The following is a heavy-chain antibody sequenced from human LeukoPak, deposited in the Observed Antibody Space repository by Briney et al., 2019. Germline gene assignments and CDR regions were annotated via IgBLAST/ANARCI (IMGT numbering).Heavy chain of an antibody. J-gene: IGHJ6*03. D-gene: IGHD3-3*01. V-gene: IGHV4-34*01. CDR3: ARGAPRLRSYYYYYMDV. CDR2: INHSGST. Sequence: TGGSLRLSCAASGFTFDDYAMSWVRQAPGKGLEWIGEINHSGSTNYNPSLKSRVTISVDTSKNQFSLKLSSVTAADTAVYYCARGAPRLRSYYYYYMDVWGKGTTVTVSS. CDR1: GFTFDDYA.